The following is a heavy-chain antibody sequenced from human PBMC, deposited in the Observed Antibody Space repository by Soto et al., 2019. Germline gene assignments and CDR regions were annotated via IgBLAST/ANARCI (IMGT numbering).Heavy chain of an antibody. J-gene: IGHJ2*01. Sequence: SETLSLTCAVSGGSISTSSYYWGWVRLAPGKGLEWIASIYNTGSTYYNPSLNTRVTISVDTSKNQFSLNLSSMTAADTSVYYCVRHAACSSIRCSSGYFDLWGRGTLVTVS. V-gene: IGHV4-39*01. CDR2: IYNTGST. D-gene: IGHD2-15*01. CDR3: VRHAACSSIRCSSGYFDL. CDR1: GGSISTSSYY.